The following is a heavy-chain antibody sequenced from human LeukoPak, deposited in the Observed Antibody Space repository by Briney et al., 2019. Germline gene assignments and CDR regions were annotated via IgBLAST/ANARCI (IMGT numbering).Heavy chain of an antibody. Sequence: GGFLRLSCAASGFTVSSNYMSWVRQAPGKGLEWVSVIYSGGSTYYADSVKGRFTISRDNSKNTLYLQMNSLRAEDTAVYYCAADYYGSGSYYHYAFDIWGQGTMVTVSS. J-gene: IGHJ3*02. D-gene: IGHD3-10*01. CDR1: GFTVSSNY. V-gene: IGHV3-66*02. CDR3: AADYYGSGSYYHYAFDI. CDR2: IYSGGST.